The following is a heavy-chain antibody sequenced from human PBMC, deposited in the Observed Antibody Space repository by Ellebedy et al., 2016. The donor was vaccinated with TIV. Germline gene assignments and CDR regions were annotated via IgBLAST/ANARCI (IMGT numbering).Heavy chain of an antibody. CDR2: INPDNGVT. J-gene: IGHJ4*02. CDR1: GYSFTGYY. CDR3: VRDLTNPITGDY. Sequence: AASVKVSCKPSGYSFTGYYIHWVRQAPGQGPEWVGWINPDNGVTVYEQKLQGMVTITGDTSISTVYMELSSLRSDDTAIYYCVRDLTNPITGDYWGQGTLVFVSS. D-gene: IGHD1-20*01. V-gene: IGHV1-2*02.